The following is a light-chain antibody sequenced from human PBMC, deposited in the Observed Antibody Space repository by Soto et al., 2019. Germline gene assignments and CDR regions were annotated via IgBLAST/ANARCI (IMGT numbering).Light chain of an antibody. CDR3: TSYVGNDIWV. J-gene: IGLJ3*02. V-gene: IGLV2-8*01. Sequence: QSALTQPPSASGSPGQSVTISCTGTSSDVGAYKYVSWYQQYPGKAPKLMIYEVTKRPSGVPDRFSGSKSGNTASLTVSGXXXXXXXXXYCTSYVGNDIWVFGGGTKL. CDR1: SSDVGAYKY. CDR2: EVT.